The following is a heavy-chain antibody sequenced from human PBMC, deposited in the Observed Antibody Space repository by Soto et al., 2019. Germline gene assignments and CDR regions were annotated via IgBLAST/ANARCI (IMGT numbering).Heavy chain of an antibody. CDR3: ARVFPDSSGYYFDYFDY. J-gene: IGHJ4*02. CDR1: GFTFSDYY. CDR2: ISSSGSTI. V-gene: IGHV3-11*01. D-gene: IGHD3-22*01. Sequence: LRLSCAASGFTFSDYYMSWIRQAPGKGLEWVSYISSSGSTIYYADSVEGRFTISRDNAKNSLYLQMNSLRAEDTAVYYCARVFPDSSGYYFDYFDYWGQGTLVTVSS.